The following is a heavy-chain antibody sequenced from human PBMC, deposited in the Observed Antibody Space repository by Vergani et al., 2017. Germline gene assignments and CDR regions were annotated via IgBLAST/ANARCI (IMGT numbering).Heavy chain of an antibody. D-gene: IGHD5-12*01. V-gene: IGHV4-59*01. Sequence: QVQLQESGPGLVKPSETLSLTCTVSGGSISSYYWSWIRQPPGKGLEWMGYIYYSGSTNYNPSLKSRVTISVDTSKNQFSLKLSSVTAADTAVYYCARPPPIKHYFDYWGQGTLVTVSS. CDR2: IYYSGST. CDR3: ARPPPIKHYFDY. J-gene: IGHJ4*02. CDR1: GGSISSYY.